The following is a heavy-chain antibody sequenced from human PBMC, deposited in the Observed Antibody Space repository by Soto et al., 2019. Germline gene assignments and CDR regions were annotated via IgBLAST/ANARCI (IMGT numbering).Heavy chain of an antibody. CDR3: ARDAYSSSQGRRYYYGMDV. J-gene: IGHJ6*02. Sequence: PSETLSLTCAVYGGSFSGYYWSWIRQPPGKGLEWIGEINHSGSTNYNPSLKSRVTISVDTSKNQFSLKLSSVTAADTAVYYCARDAYSSSQGRRYYYGMDVWGQGTTVTVSS. V-gene: IGHV4-34*01. D-gene: IGHD6-13*01. CDR1: GGSFSGYY. CDR2: INHSGST.